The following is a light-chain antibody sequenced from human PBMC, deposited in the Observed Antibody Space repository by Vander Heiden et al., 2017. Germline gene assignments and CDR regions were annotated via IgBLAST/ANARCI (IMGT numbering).Light chain of an antibody. CDR2: GAS. CDR1: QSVSSSY. Sequence: EIVLTQSPGTLSLSPGERATLSCRASQSVSSSYLAWYQQKPGQAPRLLIYGASSRATGIPDRFSGSGSGTDFTLTISRLEPEDFAVYYCQQYGSSYRTFGQGTEVEIK. CDR3: QQYGSSYRT. J-gene: IGKJ1*01. V-gene: IGKV3-20*01.